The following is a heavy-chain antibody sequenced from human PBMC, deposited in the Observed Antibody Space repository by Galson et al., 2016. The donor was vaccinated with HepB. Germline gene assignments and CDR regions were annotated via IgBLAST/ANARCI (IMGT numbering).Heavy chain of an antibody. CDR1: GFTVSSNY. CDR3: ATATNFYLYYGMDV. CDR2: ISSGGTT. Sequence: SLRLSCAASGFTVSSNYMNWVRQTPGKGLEWVSFISSGGTTYHAGSVKGRFTISRDKSKNTLYRQMKSLRSEDTAVYYCATATNFYLYYGMDVLGQGTTVIGAS. V-gene: IGHV3-53*01. J-gene: IGHJ6*02.